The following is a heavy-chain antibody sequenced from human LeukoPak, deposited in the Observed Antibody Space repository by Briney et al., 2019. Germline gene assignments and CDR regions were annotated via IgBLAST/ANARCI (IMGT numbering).Heavy chain of an antibody. J-gene: IGHJ5*02. CDR1: GYTFTGYY. D-gene: IGHD2-15*01. V-gene: IGHV1-2*02. CDR3: ARDNVVVAATEPSVGNWFDP. CDR2: INPNSGGT. Sequence: ASVKVSCKASGYTFTGYYMHWVRQAPGQGLEWMGWINPNSGGTNYAQKFQGRVAMTRDTSISTAYMELSRLRSDDTAVYYCARDNVVVAATEPSVGNWFDPWGQGTLVTVSS.